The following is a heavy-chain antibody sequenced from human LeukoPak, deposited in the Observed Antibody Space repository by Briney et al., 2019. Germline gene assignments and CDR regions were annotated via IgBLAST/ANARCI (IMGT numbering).Heavy chain of an antibody. CDR3: ARDLMIASDGGI. Sequence: GASVKVSCKASGYTFTCYYMHWVGQAPGQGLEWMGWINPNSGGTNYAQKFQGRVTMTRDTSISTAYMELSRLRSDDTAVYYCARDLMIASDGGIWGQGTMVTVSS. D-gene: IGHD3-22*01. CDR2: INPNSGGT. V-gene: IGHV1-2*02. J-gene: IGHJ3*02. CDR1: GYTFTCYY.